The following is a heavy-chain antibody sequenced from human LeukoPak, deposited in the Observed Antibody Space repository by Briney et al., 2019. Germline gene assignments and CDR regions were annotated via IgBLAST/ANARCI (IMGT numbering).Heavy chain of an antibody. CDR1: GFTVSSNY. D-gene: IGHD3-3*01. Sequence: GGSLRLSCAASGFTVSSNYMSWVRQAPGKGLEWVSVIYSGGSTSYADSVKGLFTISRDNSKNTLYLQMNSLRAEDTAVYYCAREEITIFGEIANWGQGTLVTVSS. V-gene: IGHV3-66*02. CDR2: IYSGGST. J-gene: IGHJ4*02. CDR3: AREEITIFGEIAN.